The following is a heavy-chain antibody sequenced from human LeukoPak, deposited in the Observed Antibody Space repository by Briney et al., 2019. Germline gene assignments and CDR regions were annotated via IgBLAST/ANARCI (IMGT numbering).Heavy chain of an antibody. V-gene: IGHV3-48*01. J-gene: IGHJ6*02. CDR3: TDGRKHVQARTYYYGMDV. Sequence: PGGSLRLSCVVSGITISSHSMNWVRQAPGKGLEWVSHISGSSDATYYAESVKGRFTISRDKSKNSLYLQMDSLRVEDTAVYYCTDGRKHVQARTYYYGMDVWGQGTTVTVSS. CDR1: GITISSHS. CDR2: ISGSSDAT. D-gene: IGHD1-1*01.